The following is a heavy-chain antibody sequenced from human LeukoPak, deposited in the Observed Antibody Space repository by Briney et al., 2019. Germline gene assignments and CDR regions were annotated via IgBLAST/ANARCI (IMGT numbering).Heavy chain of an antibody. CDR2: ISGDGGST. V-gene: IGHV3-43*02. Sequence: PGGSLRLSCAASGFTFDDYAMHWVRQAPGKGLEWVSLISGDGGSTYYADSVKGRFTISRDNAKNSLYLQMNSLRAEDTAVYYCAREGGWADLYFDYWGQGTLVTVSS. CDR1: GFTFDDYA. D-gene: IGHD3-16*01. CDR3: AREGGWADLYFDY. J-gene: IGHJ4*02.